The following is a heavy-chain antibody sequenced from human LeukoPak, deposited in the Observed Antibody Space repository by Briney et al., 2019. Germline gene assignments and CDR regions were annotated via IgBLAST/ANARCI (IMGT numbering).Heavy chain of an antibody. J-gene: IGHJ3*02. CDR3: VREGDDYNAFDI. CDR2: TYYRSKWSN. Sequence: SQTLSLTCAISGDSVSSNSAAWNWIRQSPSRGLEWLGRTYYRSKWSNDYAVSVKSRTTINPDTSKNRFSLQLNSVTPEDTAVYYCVREGDDYNAFDIWGQGTMVTVSS. V-gene: IGHV6-1*01. D-gene: IGHD5-24*01. CDR1: GDSVSSNSAA.